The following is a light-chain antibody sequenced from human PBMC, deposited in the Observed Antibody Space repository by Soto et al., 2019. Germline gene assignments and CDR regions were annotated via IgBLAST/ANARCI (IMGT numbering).Light chain of an antibody. CDR3: CSYADGSAHYV. J-gene: IGLJ1*01. CDR2: EGS. CDR1: SSDVGTYNL. V-gene: IGLV2-23*01. Sequence: QSVLTQPASVSGSPGQSITISCTGTSSDVGTYNLVSWYQQHPGKAPKLMLYEGSKRPSGVSNRFSGSNSGNTASLTISGLQAEDEADYYCCSYADGSAHYVFGTGTKVTVL.